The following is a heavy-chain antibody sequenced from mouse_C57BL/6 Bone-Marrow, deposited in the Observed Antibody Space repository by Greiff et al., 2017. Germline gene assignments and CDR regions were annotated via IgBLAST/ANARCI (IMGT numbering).Heavy chain of an antibody. Sequence: VKLQESGAELVKPGASVKMSCKASGYTFTTYPIEWMKQNHGKSLEWIGNFHPYNDATKYNEKFKGKATLTVEKSSNTVYLELSRLTSDDSAVYYCARSSTFFYYFDYWGQGTTLTVSS. CDR1: GYTFTTYP. J-gene: IGHJ2*01. CDR2: FHPYNDAT. D-gene: IGHD5-1*01. CDR3: ARSSTFFYYFDY. V-gene: IGHV1-47*01.